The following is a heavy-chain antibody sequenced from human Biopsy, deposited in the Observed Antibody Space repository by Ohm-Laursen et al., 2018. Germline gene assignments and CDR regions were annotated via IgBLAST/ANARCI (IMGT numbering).Heavy chain of an antibody. V-gene: IGHV4-34*01. J-gene: IGHJ6*02. D-gene: IGHD5-12*01. CDR3: ARGSGYFKLDV. Sequence: SDTLSLTCAVNGESSSGYFWNWIRQPPGKGLEWIGDINQSGSTKYNPSLKRRATLSADSSNSQFFLRLTSVTAADTAIYYCARGSGYFKLDVWGQGTTVTVSS. CDR2: INQSGST. CDR1: GESSSGYF.